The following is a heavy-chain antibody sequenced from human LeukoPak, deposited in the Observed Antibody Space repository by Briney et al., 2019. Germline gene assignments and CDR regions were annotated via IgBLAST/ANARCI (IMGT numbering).Heavy chain of an antibody. CDR3: ARDWGSSWAFDF. J-gene: IGHJ3*01. CDR1: GGSISFFY. V-gene: IGHV4-4*07. Sequence: SETLSLTCTVSGGSISFFYWNWIRQPAGKGLEWIGRIYTSGSTNYNPSLKSRVTMSVDTSKNQFSLRLTSVTAADTAVYYCARDWGSSWAFDFWGQGTMVTVSS. CDR2: IYTSGST. D-gene: IGHD3-16*01.